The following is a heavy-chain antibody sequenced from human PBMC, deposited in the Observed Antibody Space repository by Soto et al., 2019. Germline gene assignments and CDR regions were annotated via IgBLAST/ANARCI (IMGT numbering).Heavy chain of an antibody. D-gene: IGHD3-10*01. CDR2: ISAGGGTT. CDR1: GFNFGTYT. Sequence: GGSLRLSCVASGFNFGTYTMGWVRQAPGQGLEWFSGISAGGGTTYYADSVKGRFTISRDNSRNTVYLQMNSLRAEDTAVYYCTKGSSPDRPYYFDSWGQGTLVTVSS. V-gene: IGHV3-23*01. CDR3: TKGSSPDRPYYFDS. J-gene: IGHJ4*02.